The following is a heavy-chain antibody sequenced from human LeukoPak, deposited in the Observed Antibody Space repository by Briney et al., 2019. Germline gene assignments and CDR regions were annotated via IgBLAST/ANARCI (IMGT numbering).Heavy chain of an antibody. CDR2: MYYSGTT. J-gene: IGHJ6*02. CDR1: GGSFSGYF. V-gene: IGHV4-59*12. D-gene: IGHD1-7*01. Sequence: PSETLSLTCAVSGGSFSGYFWSWIRQPPGKGLEWIGSMYYSGTTNYDPSFKSRVTISLDTSKNEFSLRLKSLTAADTAVYYCAGQVGTRIRYYYTSGLDVWGQGTTVAVSS. CDR3: AGQVGTRIRYYYTSGLDV.